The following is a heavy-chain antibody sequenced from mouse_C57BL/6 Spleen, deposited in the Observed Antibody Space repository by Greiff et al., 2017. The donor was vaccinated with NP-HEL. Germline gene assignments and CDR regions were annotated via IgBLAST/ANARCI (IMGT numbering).Heavy chain of an antibody. CDR3: ARGGYYLAWFAY. CDR2: ISSGGSYT. J-gene: IGHJ3*01. D-gene: IGHD2-3*01. V-gene: IGHV5-6*01. CDR1: GFTFSSYG. Sequence: EVHLVESGGDLVKPGGSLKLSCAASGFTFSSYGMSWVRQTPDKRLEWVATISSGGSYTYYPDSVKGRFTISRDNAKNTLFLQMTSLRSEDTAMYYCARGGYYLAWFAYWGQGTLVTVSA.